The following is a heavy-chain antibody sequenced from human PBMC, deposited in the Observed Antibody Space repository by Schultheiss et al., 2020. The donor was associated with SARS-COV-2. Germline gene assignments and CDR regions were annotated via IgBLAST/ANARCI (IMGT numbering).Heavy chain of an antibody. V-gene: IGHV1-69*13. D-gene: IGHD6-13*01. CDR2: IIPIFGTA. Sequence: SVKVSCKASGGTFSSYAISWVRQAPGQGLEWMGGIIPIFGTANYAQKFQGRVTITADESTSTAYMELSSLRSEDTAVYYCATDSRIAAAGTGYYYGMDVWGQGTTVTVSS. CDR1: GGTFSSYA. CDR3: ATDSRIAAAGTGYYYGMDV. J-gene: IGHJ6*02.